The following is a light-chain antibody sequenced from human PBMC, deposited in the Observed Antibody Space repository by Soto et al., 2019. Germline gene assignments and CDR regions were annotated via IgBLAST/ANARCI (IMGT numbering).Light chain of an antibody. CDR2: GNS. CDR3: QSYDSGLTAYV. V-gene: IGLV1-40*01. Sequence: QSVLTQPPSVSGAPGQRVTISCTGSTSNIGAPYDVHWYQQLPGTAPKLLISGNSVRPSGVPDRFSASRSGTSASLAITGLQAEDEGDYYCQSYDSGLTAYVFGTGTQLTVL. CDR1: TSNIGAPYD. J-gene: IGLJ7*01.